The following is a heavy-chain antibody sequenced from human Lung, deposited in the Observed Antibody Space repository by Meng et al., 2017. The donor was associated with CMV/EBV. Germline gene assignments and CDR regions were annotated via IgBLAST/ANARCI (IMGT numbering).Heavy chain of an antibody. D-gene: IGHD3-10*01. J-gene: IGHJ6*02. V-gene: IGHV3-23*01. CDR3: TKGRGVTGGSKDV. Sequence: GESXKISCAVSGFRLSINAMSWVRQAPGKGLEWVSCISGSGGSTYYADSVKGRFTTSRDNSKNKLYLEMNSLRAEDTAVYYCTKGRGVTGGSKDVLGQGTXVTVSS. CDR2: ISGSGGST. CDR1: GFRLSINA.